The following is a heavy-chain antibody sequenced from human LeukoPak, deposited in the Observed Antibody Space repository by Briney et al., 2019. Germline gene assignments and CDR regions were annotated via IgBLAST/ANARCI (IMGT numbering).Heavy chain of an antibody. V-gene: IGHV3-9*01. J-gene: IGHJ3*02. Sequence: GGSLRLSCVASGFTFDDYAMHWDRQAPGKGLEWVSGINWNSGSIGYADSVKGRFTISRDNAKNSLYLQMNSLRAEDTALYYCAKVIAAAGNYDAFDIWGQGTMVTVSS. CDR3: AKVIAAAGNYDAFDI. CDR2: INWNSGSI. CDR1: GFTFDDYA. D-gene: IGHD6-13*01.